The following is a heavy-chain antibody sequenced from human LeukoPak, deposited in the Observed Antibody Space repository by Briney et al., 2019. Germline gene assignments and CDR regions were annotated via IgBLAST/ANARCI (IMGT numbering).Heavy chain of an antibody. CDR2: INTNTGNP. Sequence: ASVRVSCKASGYTFTSYAMNWVRQAPGQGLEWMGWINTNTGNPTYAQGFTGRFVFSLDTSVSTAYLQISSLKAEDTAVYYCARVSDPTRDGYNADYWGQGTLVTVSS. V-gene: IGHV7-4-1*02. CDR1: GYTFTSYA. CDR3: ARVSDPTRDGYNADY. D-gene: IGHD5-24*01. J-gene: IGHJ4*02.